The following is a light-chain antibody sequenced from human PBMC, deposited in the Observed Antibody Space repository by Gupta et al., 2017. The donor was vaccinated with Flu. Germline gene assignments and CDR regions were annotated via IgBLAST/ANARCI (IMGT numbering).Light chain of an antibody. Sequence: TPTLTCTGNGNNDGNQGAAWLQQHRGHQPQLLVHSNNNRPSGISERFSASRSGNNASLTTTGLQPEEEADDYCSEWDSSIRVCVFGGGTKLTVL. CDR1: GNNDGNQG. CDR2: SNN. J-gene: IGLJ3*02. CDR3: SEWDSSIRVCV. V-gene: IGLV10-54*04.